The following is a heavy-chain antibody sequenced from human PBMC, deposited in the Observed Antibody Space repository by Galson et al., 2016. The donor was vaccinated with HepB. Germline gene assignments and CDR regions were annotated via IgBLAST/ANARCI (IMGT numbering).Heavy chain of an antibody. J-gene: IGHJ4*02. CDR3: ATYLGGIVRASDY. D-gene: IGHD1-26*01. CDR1: GGSISTYY. CDR2: IYYSGST. V-gene: IGHV4-59*04. Sequence: LSLTCTVSGGSISTYYWSWIRQSPGKGLEWIGYIYYSGSTYYNPSLKSRVTISVDTSKNQFSLKLTSVTAADTAVYYCATYLGGIVRASDYWGQGTLVTVSS.